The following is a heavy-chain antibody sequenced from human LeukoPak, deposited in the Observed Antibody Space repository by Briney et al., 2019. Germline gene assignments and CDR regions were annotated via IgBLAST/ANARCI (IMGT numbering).Heavy chain of an antibody. CDR2: IRSKANSYAT. CDR1: GFTFSGSA. CDR3: TSRDCSSTSCYRDPTYYYYYMDV. Sequence: GESLKLSCAASGFTFSGSAMHWVRQASGKGLEWVGRIRSKANSYATAYAASVKGRFTISRDDSKNTAYLQMSSLKTEDTAVYYCTSRDCSSTSCYRDPTYYYYYMDVWGKGTTVTVSS. D-gene: IGHD2-2*01. J-gene: IGHJ6*03. V-gene: IGHV3-73*01.